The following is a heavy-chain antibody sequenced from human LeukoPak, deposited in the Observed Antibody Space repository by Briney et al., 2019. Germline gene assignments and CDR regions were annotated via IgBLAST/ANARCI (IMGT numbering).Heavy chain of an antibody. Sequence: SETLSLTCTVSGGSITTSSYYWGWIRQPPGKGLEWIGTIYFSGSTYYNPSLKSRVTISVDTSKNQFSLKLSSVTAADTAVYYCARTSGYSSLAFDYWAREPWSPSPQ. V-gene: IGHV4-39*07. CDR1: GGSITTSSYY. J-gene: IGHJ4*02. CDR2: IYFSGST. D-gene: IGHD6-13*01. CDR3: ARTSGYSSLAFDY.